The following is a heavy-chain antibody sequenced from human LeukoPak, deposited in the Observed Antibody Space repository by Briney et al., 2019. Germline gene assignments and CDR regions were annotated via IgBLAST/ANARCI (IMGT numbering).Heavy chain of an antibody. V-gene: IGHV3-21*01. J-gene: IGHJ4*02. CDR2: ISSSNSYI. CDR3: ARGGLELDY. D-gene: IGHD1-7*01. CDR1: GFTFSTYS. Sequence: PGGSLRLSCAASGFTFSTYSVNWVRQAPGKGLEWVSSISSSNSYIYYADSMKGRLTISRDNAKNALYLQMNSLRAEDTAVYYCARGGLELDYWGQGTLVTVSS.